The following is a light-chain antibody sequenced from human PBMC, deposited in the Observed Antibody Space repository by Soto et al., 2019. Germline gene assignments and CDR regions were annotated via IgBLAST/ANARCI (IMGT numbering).Light chain of an antibody. CDR2: RNN. CDR3: AAWDDTLDAQV. CDR1: IPNIGRNF. V-gene: IGLV1-47*01. Sequence: QSVLTQSPSASGTPGQRVTISGSGSIPNIGRNFAYWYQHVPGTAPRLLIQRNNERRSGVPDRFSGSKSGTSVSLAISGLRSDDEATYYCAAWDDTLDAQVFGGGTQLTVL. J-gene: IGLJ3*02.